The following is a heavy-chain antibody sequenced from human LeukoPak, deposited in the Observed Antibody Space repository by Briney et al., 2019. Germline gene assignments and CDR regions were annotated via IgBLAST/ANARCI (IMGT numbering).Heavy chain of an antibody. Sequence: PGGSLRLSCAASGFTFSGSAMYWVRHASGEGLGWVGRIRSNSYATAYAASVKGRFTISRDDSKNTAYLQMNSLKTDDTAVYYCFTRLRDYVSVDYWGQGTLVTVSS. CDR2: IRSNSYAT. CDR3: FTRLRDYVSVDY. V-gene: IGHV3-73*01. J-gene: IGHJ4*02. CDR1: GFTFSGSA. D-gene: IGHD3-16*01.